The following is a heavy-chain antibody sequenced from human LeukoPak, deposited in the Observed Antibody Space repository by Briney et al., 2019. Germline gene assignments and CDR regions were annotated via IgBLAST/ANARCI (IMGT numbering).Heavy chain of an antibody. J-gene: IGHJ4*02. CDR2: IYPDDSVT. CDR1: GYSFTNYW. Sequence: GESLKISCEGSGYSFTNYWIGWVRQMPGKGLEWMGVIYPDDSVTRYSPSFQGQVTIPADKSIGTAYLQWSSLKASDTAMYYCAIGGDSSTSCYRCFNYWGQGTLVTVSS. CDR3: AIGGDSSTSCYRCFNY. D-gene: IGHD2-2*01. V-gene: IGHV5-51*01.